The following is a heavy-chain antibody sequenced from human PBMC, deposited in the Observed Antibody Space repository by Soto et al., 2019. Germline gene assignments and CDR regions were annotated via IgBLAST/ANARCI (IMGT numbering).Heavy chain of an antibody. J-gene: IGHJ5*02. D-gene: IGHD2-2*01. CDR3: ARSIAYCSSTSCYFDWFDP. CDR1: GGSISSGGYS. Sequence: SETLSLTCAVSGGSISSGGYSWSWIRQPPGKGLEWIGYIYHSGSTYYNPSLKSRVTISVDRSKNQFSLKLSSVTAADTAVYYCARSIAYCSSTSCYFDWFDPWGQGTLVTVS. CDR2: IYHSGST. V-gene: IGHV4-30-2*01.